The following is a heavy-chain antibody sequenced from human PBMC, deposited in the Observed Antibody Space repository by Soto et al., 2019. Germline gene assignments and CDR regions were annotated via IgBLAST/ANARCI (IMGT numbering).Heavy chain of an antibody. D-gene: IGHD6-6*01. CDR3: AKAPIAARCRLCYFDY. Sequence: PGGSLRLSCAASGFTFSSYAMSWVRQAPGKGLEWVSAISGSGGSTYYADSVKGRFTISRDNSKNTLYLQMNSLRAEDTAVYYCAKAPIAARCRLCYFDYWGQGTLVTVSS. CDR1: GFTFSSYA. V-gene: IGHV3-23*01. CDR2: ISGSGGST. J-gene: IGHJ4*02.